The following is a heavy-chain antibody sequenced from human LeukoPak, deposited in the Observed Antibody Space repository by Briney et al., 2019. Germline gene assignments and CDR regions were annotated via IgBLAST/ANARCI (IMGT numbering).Heavy chain of an antibody. D-gene: IGHD2-15*01. CDR3: TIQCSGSSCRLPDV. J-gene: IGHJ6*02. CDR1: AFTFTIYS. CDR2: ISESGANT. Sequence: GRSLRLSCAAAAFTFTIYSMSWVRQAAGEGMEWVSTISESGANTHYAASVKGRFTTSRDDSKNTLYVQMNSLRVEDTAIYYCTIQCSGSSCRLPDVWGQGTTVTVSS. V-gene: IGHV3-23*01.